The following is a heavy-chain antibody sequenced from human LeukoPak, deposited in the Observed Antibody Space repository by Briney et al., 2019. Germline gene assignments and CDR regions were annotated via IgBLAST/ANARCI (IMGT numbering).Heavy chain of an antibody. CDR3: ARAGNDYGDPYFDY. D-gene: IGHD4-17*01. CDR2: MNSDGSST. V-gene: IGHV3-74*01. J-gene: IGHJ4*02. CDR1: GFTSSSYW. Sequence: PGGSLRLSCAVSGFTSSSYWMHWVRHAPGKGLVWVSRMNSDGSSTSYADSVKGRFTISRDNAKDTLYLQMNSLRVEDTAVYYCARAGNDYGDPYFDYWGQGTLVTVSS.